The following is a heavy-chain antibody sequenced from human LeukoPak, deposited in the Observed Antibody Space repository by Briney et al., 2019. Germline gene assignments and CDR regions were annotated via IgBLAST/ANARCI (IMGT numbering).Heavy chain of an antibody. J-gene: IGHJ6*03. CDR1: GFSFDIYA. CDR2: IRSEAFGATP. CDR3: TTLGWFGDLEYYYYMDV. D-gene: IGHD3-10*01. V-gene: IGHV3-49*04. Sequence: GGSLRLSCAASGFSFDIYAMGWVRQAPGKGLEWVGFIRSEAFGATPEYAASVKGRFTISRDDSKSIAYLQMNSLESEDTAVYYCTTLGWFGDLEYYYYMDVWGKGTTVTIS.